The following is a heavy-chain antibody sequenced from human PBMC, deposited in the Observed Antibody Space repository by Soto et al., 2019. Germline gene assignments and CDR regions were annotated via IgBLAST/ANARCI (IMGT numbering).Heavy chain of an antibody. Sequence: QLQLQESGQGLVKPSETLSLTCTVSGGSISSSSYYWGWIRQPPGKGLEWIGSIYYSGSTYYNPSLKSRVTISVDTSKNQFSLKLSSVTAADTAVYYCARPAIFEGSDDAFDIWGQGTMVTVSS. J-gene: IGHJ3*02. CDR2: IYYSGST. CDR1: GGSISSSSYY. D-gene: IGHD3-3*01. V-gene: IGHV4-39*01. CDR3: ARPAIFEGSDDAFDI.